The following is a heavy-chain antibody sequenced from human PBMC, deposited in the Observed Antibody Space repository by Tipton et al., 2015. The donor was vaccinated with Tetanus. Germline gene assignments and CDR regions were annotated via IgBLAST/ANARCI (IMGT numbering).Heavy chain of an antibody. V-gene: IGHV3-33*01. Sequence: SGFTFSSYGMHWVRQAPGKGLEWVAIIWYDGTNKYYADSVKGRFTISRDNSKNTVYLEMNSLRAEDTAVYFCACHRHSNWFDYWGQGTLVTVSS. CDR3: ACHRHSNWFDY. CDR2: IWYDGTNK. J-gene: IGHJ4*02. D-gene: IGHD6-13*01. CDR1: GFTFSSYG.